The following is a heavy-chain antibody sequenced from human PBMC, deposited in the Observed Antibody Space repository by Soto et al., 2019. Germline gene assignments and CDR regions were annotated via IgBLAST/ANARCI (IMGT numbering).Heavy chain of an antibody. V-gene: IGHV3-30*18. CDR3: AKDHGPCSGGSCPPRYYYGMDV. D-gene: IGHD2-15*01. Sequence: QMQVVESGGGVVQPGRSLRLSCAASGFTFSSYGMHWVRQAPGKGLEWVAVISYDGSNKYYADSVKGRFTISRDNSKNTLYLQMNSRRAEDTAVYYCAKDHGPCSGGSCPPRYYYGMDVWGQGTTVTVSS. J-gene: IGHJ6*02. CDR2: ISYDGSNK. CDR1: GFTFSSYG.